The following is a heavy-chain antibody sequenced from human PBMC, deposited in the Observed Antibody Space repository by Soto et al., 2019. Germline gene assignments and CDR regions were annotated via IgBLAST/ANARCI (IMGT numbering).Heavy chain of an antibody. V-gene: IGHV3-66*01. CDR1: GISISGIY. Sequence: EVQLVESGGGLVQPGGSLRLSCAASGISISGIYMSWVRQAPGKGLEWVSVIFGGGGTYYADSVKGRCTISRDNSKNTLYLQMNSLRAEDTAVYYCARTRSSSRPWDFYFWGQGTLVTVSP. D-gene: IGHD6-13*01. CDR3: ARTRSSSRPWDFYF. J-gene: IGHJ4*02. CDR2: IFGGGGT.